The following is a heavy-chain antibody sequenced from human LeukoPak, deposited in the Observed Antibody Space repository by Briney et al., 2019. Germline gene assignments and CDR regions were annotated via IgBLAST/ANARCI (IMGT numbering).Heavy chain of an antibody. V-gene: IGHV3-23*01. CDR3: ARCDSSGYYPLDY. CDR2: ISGSGGST. Sequence: GGSLRLSCAASGLTFSSYAMSWVRQAPGKGLEWVSAISGSGGSTYYADSVKGRFTISRDNSKNTLYLQMNSLRAEDTAVYYCARCDSSGYYPLDYWGQGTLVTVSS. J-gene: IGHJ4*02. D-gene: IGHD3-22*01. CDR1: GLTFSSYA.